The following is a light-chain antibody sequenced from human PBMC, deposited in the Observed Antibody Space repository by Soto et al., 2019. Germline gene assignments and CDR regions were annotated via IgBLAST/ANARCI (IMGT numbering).Light chain of an antibody. V-gene: IGLV1-47*01. CDR3: AAWDDSLSGVYV. CDR2: RNN. J-gene: IGLJ1*01. CDR1: SGTNY. Sequence: QSVLTQSPSASGTPGQTVTISCSGSSGTNYVYWYQQLPGTAPKLLIYRNNQRPSGVPDRFSGSKSGTSASLAISGLRSEDEADYYCAAWDDSLSGVYVFGTGTKVTVL.